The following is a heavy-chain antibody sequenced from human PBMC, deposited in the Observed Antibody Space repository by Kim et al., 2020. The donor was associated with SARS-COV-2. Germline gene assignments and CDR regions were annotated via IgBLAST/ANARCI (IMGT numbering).Heavy chain of an antibody. D-gene: IGHD3-10*01. V-gene: IGHV4-39*01. J-gene: IGHJ6*03. CDR1: GGSISSSSYY. CDR3: ARLMGYYMDV. CDR2: IYYSGNT. Sequence: SETLSLTCTVSGGSISSSSYYWGWIRQPPGKGLEWIESIYYSGNTYYNPSLKSRVTISVDTSKNQFSLKLSSVIAADTAVYYCARLMGYYMDVWGKGTTV.